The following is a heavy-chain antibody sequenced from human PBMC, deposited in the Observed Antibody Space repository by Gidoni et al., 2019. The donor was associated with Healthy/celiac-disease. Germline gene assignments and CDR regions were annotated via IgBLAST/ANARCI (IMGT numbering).Heavy chain of an antibody. V-gene: IGHV3-23*01. CDR2: ISGSGGST. D-gene: IGHD3-9*01. Sequence: EVQLLESGGGLVQPGGSLRLSCAASGFTFSSYAMSWVRQAPGKGLEWVSAISGSGGSTYYADSVKGRFTISRDNSKNTLYLQMNSLRAEDTAVYYCAKGKTGSSRGDYYGMDVWGQGTTVTVSS. CDR1: GFTFSSYA. CDR3: AKGKTGSSRGDYYGMDV. J-gene: IGHJ6*02.